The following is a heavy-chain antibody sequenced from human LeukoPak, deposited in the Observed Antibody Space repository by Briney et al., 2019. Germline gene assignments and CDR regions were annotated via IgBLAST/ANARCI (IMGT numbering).Heavy chain of an antibody. CDR2: IYHSGST. Sequence: PSETLSLTCAVSGGSISSGGYSWSWIRQPPGKGLEWIGYIYHSGSTYYNPSLKSRVTISVDRSKNQFSLKLSSVTAADTAVYYCARANYDFWSGYPKNWFDPWGRGTLVTVSS. V-gene: IGHV4-30-2*01. CDR1: GGSISSGGYS. J-gene: IGHJ5*02. D-gene: IGHD3-3*01. CDR3: ARANYDFWSGYPKNWFDP.